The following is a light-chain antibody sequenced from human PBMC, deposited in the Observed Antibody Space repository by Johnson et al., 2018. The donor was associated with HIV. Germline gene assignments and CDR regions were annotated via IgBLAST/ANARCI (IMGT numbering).Light chain of an antibody. CDR2: DTI. J-gene: IGLJ1*01. Sequence: QSVLTQPPSVSAAPGQKVTISCSGSSSNIGNNYVSWYQQVPGTAPRLVIYDTIKRHSGIPDRFSGSKSGTSATLGITGLQTGDEADYYCGRWDDSLSTYVCGTGTKFTVL. V-gene: IGLV1-51*01. CDR3: GRWDDSLSTYV. CDR1: SSNIGNNY.